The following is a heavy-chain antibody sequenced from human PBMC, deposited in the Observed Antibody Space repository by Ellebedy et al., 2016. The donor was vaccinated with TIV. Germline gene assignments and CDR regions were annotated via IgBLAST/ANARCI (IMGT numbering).Heavy chain of an antibody. J-gene: IGHJ6*04. CDR3: ARGRGGPRDV. CDR2: IYYSGST. CDR1: GGSISSSSYY. V-gene: IGHV4-39*07. Sequence: SETLSLTXTVSGGSISSSSYYWGWIRQPPGKGLEWIGSIYYSGSTYYNPSLKSRVTISVDTSKNQFSLKLSSVTAADTAVYYCARGRGGPRDVWGKGTTVTVSS. D-gene: IGHD3-16*01.